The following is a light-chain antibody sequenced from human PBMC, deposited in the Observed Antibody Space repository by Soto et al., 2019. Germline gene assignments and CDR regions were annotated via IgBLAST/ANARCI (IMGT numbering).Light chain of an antibody. CDR2: FAS. Sequence: DIQMTQSPSSLSASVGDRVTITCRASETIDTYLNWYQQKPWKAPRLLIYFASSLQSGVPVRVSGSGSGTEFTLTISSLQREDVATYFCQQDYNFPRTFGRGTKLEIK. J-gene: IGKJ4*02. CDR3: QQDYNFPRT. CDR1: ETIDTY. V-gene: IGKV1-39*01.